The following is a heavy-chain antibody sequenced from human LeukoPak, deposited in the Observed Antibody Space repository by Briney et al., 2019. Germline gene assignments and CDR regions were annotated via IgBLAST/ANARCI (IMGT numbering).Heavy chain of an antibody. CDR3: AREAASSVHY. CDR2: IYYSGTT. D-gene: IGHD3-10*01. Sequence: SETLSPTCTVSGGSISDSSYHWGWIRQPPGKGLEWIGSIYYSGTTYYRPSLKSRVTISVDTSKNQFSLKLTSVTAADTAVYYCAREAASSVHYWGQGTLVTVSS. J-gene: IGHJ4*02. V-gene: IGHV4-39*01. CDR1: GGSISDSSYH.